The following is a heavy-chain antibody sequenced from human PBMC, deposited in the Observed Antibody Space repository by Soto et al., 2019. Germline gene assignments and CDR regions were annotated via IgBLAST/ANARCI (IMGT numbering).Heavy chain of an antibody. J-gene: IGHJ5*02. CDR2: VYYLGST. Sequence: PSETLSLTCSVSGGSMSEYFWSWIRQSPERGLEWIGYVYYLGSTDYNPSLKSRVTISVDTSKNQFSLKLSSVTAADTAVYYCARAVPHWFDPWGQGTLVTVSS. CDR1: GGSMSEYF. V-gene: IGHV4-59*08. CDR3: ARAVPHWFDP.